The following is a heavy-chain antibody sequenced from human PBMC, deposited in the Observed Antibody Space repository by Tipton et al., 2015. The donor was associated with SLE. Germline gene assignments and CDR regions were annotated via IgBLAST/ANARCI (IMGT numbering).Heavy chain of an antibody. CDR2: ISSSGSTT. Sequence: GSLRLSCAASGFTFTDYYMNWIRQAPGKGLEWVSYISSSGSTTYYADSVKGRFTISRDNAKNSLYLQMNSLRADDTAVYYCAREGAAARIAFDIWGQGTMVTVSS. V-gene: IGHV3-11*01. CDR3: AREGAAARIAFDI. CDR1: GFTFTDYY. J-gene: IGHJ3*02. D-gene: IGHD6-25*01.